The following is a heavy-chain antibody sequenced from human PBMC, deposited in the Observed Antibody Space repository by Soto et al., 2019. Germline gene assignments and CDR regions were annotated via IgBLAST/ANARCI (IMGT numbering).Heavy chain of an antibody. J-gene: IGHJ4*02. Sequence: VQLLESGGNLVQPGGSLRLSCAASGFTFSSHAMYWVRKAPGKGLEWISGITSSGTGTHYADSVKGRFTISRDNSKNMLYLKMNGLRADDTAVYYCSKDYLTGAAAGTVDYWGQGTLVTVSS. D-gene: IGHD6-13*01. CDR3: SKDYLTGAAAGTVDY. V-gene: IGHV3-23*01. CDR1: GFTFSSHA. CDR2: ITSSGTGT.